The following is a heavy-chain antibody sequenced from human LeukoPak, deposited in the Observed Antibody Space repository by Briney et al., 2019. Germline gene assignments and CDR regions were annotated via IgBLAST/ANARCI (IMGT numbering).Heavy chain of an antibody. J-gene: IGHJ4*02. CDR1: GDSVSSNSAA. V-gene: IGHV6-1*01. Sequence: SQTLSLTCAISGDSVSSNSAAWTWIRQSPSRGLEWLGRTFYRSKWKNDYAVSVKSRIGINPDTSKNQFSLQLSSVTPEDTAVYYCARVVGGSPDYWGQGTLVTVSS. CDR2: TFYRSKWKN. D-gene: IGHD2-15*01. CDR3: ARVVGGSPDY.